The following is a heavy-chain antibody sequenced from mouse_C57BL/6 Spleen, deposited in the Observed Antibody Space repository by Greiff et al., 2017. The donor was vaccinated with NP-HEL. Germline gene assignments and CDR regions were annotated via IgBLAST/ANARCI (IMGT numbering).Heavy chain of an antibody. CDR1: GFTFSSYA. CDR2: ISDGGSYT. V-gene: IGHV5-4*03. J-gene: IGHJ2*01. D-gene: IGHD2-4*01. CDR3: ARGGDYRDY. Sequence: EVKLVESGGGLVKPGGSLKLSCAASGFTFSSYAMSWVRQTPEKRLEWVATISDGGSYTYYPDNVKGRFTISRDNAKNNLYLQMSHLKSEDTAMYYCARGGDYRDYWGQGTTLTVSS.